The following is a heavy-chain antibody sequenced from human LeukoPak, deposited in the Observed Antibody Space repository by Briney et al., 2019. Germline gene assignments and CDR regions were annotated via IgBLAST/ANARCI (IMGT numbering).Heavy chain of an antibody. Sequence: SVKVSCKDSGGTFSSYAISWVRQAPGQGLEWMGRIIPILGIANYAQKFQGRVTITADKSTSTAYMELSSLRSEDTAVYYCARSSYDSSGYYWFDPWGQGTLVTVSS. D-gene: IGHD3-22*01. CDR3: ARSSYDSSGYYWFDP. CDR2: IIPILGIA. CDR1: GGTFSSYA. V-gene: IGHV1-69*04. J-gene: IGHJ5*02.